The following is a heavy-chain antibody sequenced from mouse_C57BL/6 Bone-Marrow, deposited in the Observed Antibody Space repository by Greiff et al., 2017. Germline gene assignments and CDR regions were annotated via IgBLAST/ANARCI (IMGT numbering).Heavy chain of an antibody. CDR2: IYPRSGNT. CDR1: GYTFTSYG. Sequence: QVQLQQSGAELARPGASVKLSCKASGYTFTSYGISWVKQRTGPGLEWIGEIYPRSGNTYYNEKFKGKATLTADKSSSTAYMELRSLTSEDSAVYVCARYDGYYVPYYYAMDYWGQGTSVTVSS. V-gene: IGHV1-81*01. D-gene: IGHD2-3*01. J-gene: IGHJ4*01. CDR3: ARYDGYYVPYYYAMDY.